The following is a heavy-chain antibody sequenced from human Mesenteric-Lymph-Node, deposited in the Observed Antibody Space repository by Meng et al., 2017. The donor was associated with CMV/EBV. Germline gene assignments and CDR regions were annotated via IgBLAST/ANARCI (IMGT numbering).Heavy chain of an antibody. Sequence: SETLSLTCAISGDSVSSNRAAWNWIRQSPSRGLEWLGRTYYRSKWYNDYAVSVNSRITINPDTSKNQFSLQLNSVTPEDTAVYYCARANSGNYGGLDYWGQGTLVTVSS. CDR2: TYYRSKWYN. CDR3: ARANSGNYGGLDY. CDR1: GDSVSSNRAA. D-gene: IGHD1-26*01. V-gene: IGHV6-1*01. J-gene: IGHJ4*02.